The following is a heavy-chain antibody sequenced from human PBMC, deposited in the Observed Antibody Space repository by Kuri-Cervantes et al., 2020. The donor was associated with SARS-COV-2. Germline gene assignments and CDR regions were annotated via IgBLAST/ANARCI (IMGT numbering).Heavy chain of an antibody. CDR3: AREGSIYSSSSWEGDYYYYYMDV. V-gene: IGHV4-30-4*08. CDR1: GYSISSGDYY. J-gene: IGHJ6*03. CDR2: IYYSGST. D-gene: IGHD6-13*01. Sequence: SETLSLTCTVSGYSISSGDYYWSWIRQPPGKGLEWIGYIYYSGSTYYNPSLKSRVTISVDTSKNQFSLKLSSVTAADTAVYYCAREGSIYSSSSWEGDYYYYYMDVWGKGTTVTVSS.